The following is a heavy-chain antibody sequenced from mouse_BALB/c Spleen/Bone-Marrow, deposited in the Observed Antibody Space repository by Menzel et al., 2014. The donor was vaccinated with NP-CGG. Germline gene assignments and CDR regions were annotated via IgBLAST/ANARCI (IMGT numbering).Heavy chain of an antibody. CDR3: ANYYYGYYFDS. J-gene: IGHJ2*01. V-gene: IGHV14-3*02. Sequence: VQLKESGAELVKPGASVKLSCTASGFNIKDTYMHWVKQRPEQGLEWIGRTDPANGNTKYDPKFQGKATITADTSSNTAYLQLSSLTSEDTAVYYCANYYYGYYFDSWGQGTTLTVSS. CDR1: GFNIKDTY. D-gene: IGHD1-1*01. CDR2: TDPANGNT.